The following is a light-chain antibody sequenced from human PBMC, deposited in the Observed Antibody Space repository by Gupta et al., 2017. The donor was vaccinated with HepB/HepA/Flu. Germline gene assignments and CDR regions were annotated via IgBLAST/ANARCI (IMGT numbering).Light chain of an antibody. J-gene: IGKJ1*01. Sequence: DIQMTQSPSSVSASVGDRVTITCRASQVINNWLAWYQQKPGKAPELLIYTTSSLQSGVPSRFSGSGSGTDFTLTISRLQPEDFATYYCQRANSFPLTFGQGTKVEIK. CDR3: QRANSFPLT. CDR1: QVINNW. V-gene: IGKV1-12*01. CDR2: TTS.